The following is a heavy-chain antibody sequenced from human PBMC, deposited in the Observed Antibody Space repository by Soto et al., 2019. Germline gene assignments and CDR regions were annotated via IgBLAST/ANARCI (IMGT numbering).Heavy chain of an antibody. V-gene: IGHV4-34*01. CDR1: GGSFSGHY. CDR2: INHSGST. J-gene: IGHJ4*02. Sequence: KTSETLSLTCAAYGGSFSGHYWSWIRQSPGKGLEWIGEINHSGSTNQNPSLKSRVTISVDTSKNQFSLKLKSVTAADTAVYYCARGITMILVVQGDAPDKYYFDSWGQGTQVTVS. D-gene: IGHD3-22*01. CDR3: ARGITMILVVQGDAPDKYYFDS.